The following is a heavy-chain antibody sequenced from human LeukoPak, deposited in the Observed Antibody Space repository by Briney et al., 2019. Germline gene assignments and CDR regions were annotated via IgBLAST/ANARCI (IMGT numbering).Heavy chain of an antibody. CDR2: IYYSGST. J-gene: IGHJ4*02. CDR3: ARHQMRFSYGTLFDY. D-gene: IGHD5-18*01. CDR1: GGSISSYY. Sequence: SETLSLTCTVSGGSISSYYWSWIRQPPGKGLEWIGSIYYSGSTYYNPSLKSRVTISVDTSKNQFSLRLSSVTAADTAEYFCARHQMRFSYGTLFDYWGQGTLVTVSS. V-gene: IGHV4-59*08.